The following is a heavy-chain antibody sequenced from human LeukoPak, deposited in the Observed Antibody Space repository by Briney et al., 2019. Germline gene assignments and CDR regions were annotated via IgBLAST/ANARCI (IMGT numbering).Heavy chain of an antibody. CDR3: ARSKTYDYDSSGIDALDI. V-gene: IGHV4-30-4*01. CDR1: GGSISSGDYY. CDR2: IYYSGST. Sequence: PSQTQSLTCTVSGGSISSGDYYWSWIRQPPGKGLEWIGYIYYSGSTYYNPSLKSRVTISVDTSKNQFSLKLSSVTAADTAVYYSARSKTYDYDSSGIDALDIWGQGTMVTVSS. J-gene: IGHJ3*02. D-gene: IGHD3-22*01.